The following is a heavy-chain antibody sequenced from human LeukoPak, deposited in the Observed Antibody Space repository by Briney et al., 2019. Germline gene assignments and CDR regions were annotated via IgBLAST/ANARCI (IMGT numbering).Heavy chain of an antibody. CDR1: GFSSSNDW. CDR2: ISADGTTT. V-gene: IGHV3-74*01. Sequence: QTGRCLRLSRAVSGFSSSNDWMHWVRRAPRKGLLWVSRISADGTTTNYAVSVKVRFTISSDNAKNTLYLHMDSLRADGAAVSCCAGTWSFDSWGQGTLVTVSS. J-gene: IGHJ4*02. CDR3: AGTWSFDS. D-gene: IGHD2-15*01.